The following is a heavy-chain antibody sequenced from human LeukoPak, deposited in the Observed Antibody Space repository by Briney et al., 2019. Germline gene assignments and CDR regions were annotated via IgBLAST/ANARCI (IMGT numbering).Heavy chain of an antibody. CDR1: GFTFDDYS. V-gene: IGHV3-9*01. CDR3: AKDRTYSAYAALDY. D-gene: IGHD5-12*01. CDR2: VSWNSGSA. J-gene: IGHJ4*02. Sequence: GRSLRLSCAASGFTFDDYSMHWVRQAPGKGLEWVSGVSWNSGSAGYADSVKGRFTISRDSAKNSLYLQMNSLRTEDTALYYCAKDRTYSAYAALDYWGQGTLVTVSS.